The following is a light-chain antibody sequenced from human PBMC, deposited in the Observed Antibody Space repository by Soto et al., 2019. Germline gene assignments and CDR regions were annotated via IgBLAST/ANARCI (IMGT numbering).Light chain of an antibody. CDR2: SNN. CDR1: SSNIGSNS. Sequence: QSVLTQPPSASGTPGQRVTISCSGSSSNIGSNSVNWYQQFPGTAPKLLIYSNNQRPSGLPDRFSGSKSGTSASLAISGLQSEDEADYYCAAWDDSLNVVIFGGGTKLTVL. J-gene: IGLJ2*01. V-gene: IGLV1-44*01. CDR3: AAWDDSLNVVI.